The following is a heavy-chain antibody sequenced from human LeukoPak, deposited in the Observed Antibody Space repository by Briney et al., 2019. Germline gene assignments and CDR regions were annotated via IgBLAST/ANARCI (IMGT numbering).Heavy chain of an antibody. D-gene: IGHD6-13*01. CDR1: GGSISSYY. J-gene: IGHJ4*02. CDR3: ARWYSSSWYGEYFDY. CDR2: IYYSGST. Sequence: PSETLSLTCTVSGGSISSYYWSWIRQPPGKGLEWIGYIYYSGSTNYNPSLKSRVTISVDTSKNQFSLKLSSVTAADTAVYYCARWYSSSWYGEYFDYWGQETLVTVSS. V-gene: IGHV4-59*01.